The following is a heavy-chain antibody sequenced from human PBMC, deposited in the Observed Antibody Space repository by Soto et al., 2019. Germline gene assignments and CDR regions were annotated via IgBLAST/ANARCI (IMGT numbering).Heavy chain of an antibody. CDR1: GGSISSGGYY. D-gene: IGHD3-9*01. CDR2: IYYSGST. J-gene: IGHJ5*02. V-gene: IGHV4-31*03. CDR3: ARGMTLRCFGWFQAWFDP. Sequence: SETLSLTCTVSGGSISSGGYYWSWIRQHQGRGLEWIGYIYYSGSTYYNPSLKSRVTISVDTSKNQFSLKLSSVTAADTAVYYCARGMTLRCFGWFQAWFDPWGQGTLVTVSS.